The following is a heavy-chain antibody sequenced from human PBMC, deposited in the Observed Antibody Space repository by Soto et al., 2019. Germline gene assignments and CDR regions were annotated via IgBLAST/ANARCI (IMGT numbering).Heavy chain of an antibody. V-gene: IGHV3-48*02. J-gene: IGHJ4*02. CDR2: ISTSGSTI. D-gene: IGHD5-12*01. Sequence: LRLSCAASGFTFSSYSMNWFRQAPGKGLEWVSYISTSGSTIYYADSVKGRFTFSRDNAKKSLYLQMNSLRDEDTAVYYCARESGYSGYAFDYWGQGTLVTVSS. CDR1: GFTFSSYS. CDR3: ARESGYSGYAFDY.